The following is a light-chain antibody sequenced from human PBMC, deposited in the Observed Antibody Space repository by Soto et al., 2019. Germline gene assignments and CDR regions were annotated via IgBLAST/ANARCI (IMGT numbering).Light chain of an antibody. V-gene: IGLV4-60*03. J-gene: IGLJ3*02. CDR1: SGHSSYI. Sequence: QAVVTQSSSASASLGSSVTLTCTLSSGHSSYIIAWHQQQPGKAPRYLMKLEGSGSYNKGSRIPDRFSGSRSGADRYLTISNLQSEDEADYYCETWDSSTRVFGGGTQLTVL. CDR3: ETWDSSTRV. CDR2: LEGSGSY.